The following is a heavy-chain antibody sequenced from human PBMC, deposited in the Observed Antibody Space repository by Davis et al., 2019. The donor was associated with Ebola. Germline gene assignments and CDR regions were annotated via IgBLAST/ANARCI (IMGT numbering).Heavy chain of an antibody. D-gene: IGHD3-22*01. CDR3: ARGFLDSSGYYWKPGNWLDL. CDR1: GGSISSSSYY. CDR2: IYYSGST. J-gene: IGHJ5*02. V-gene: IGHV4-39*02. Sequence: MPGGSLRLSCTVSGGSISSSSYYWGWIRQPPGKGLEWIASIYYSGSTSYNPSLKSRVTLSVDTSKNHFSLKLSSVTAADTAVYYCARGFLDSSGYYWKPGNWLDLWGQGTRVTVSS.